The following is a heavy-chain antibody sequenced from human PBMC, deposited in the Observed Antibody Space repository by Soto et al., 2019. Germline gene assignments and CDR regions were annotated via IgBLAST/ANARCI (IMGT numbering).Heavy chain of an antibody. CDR1: GGTFSSYA. Sequence: QVQLVQSGAEVKKPGSSVKVSCKASGGTFSSYAISWVRQAPGQGLEWMGGIIPIFGTANYAQKFQGRVTITADKSTGTGYMELSSLRSEDTAVDYWARGIVVVPAAPTYYGMDVWGQGTTVTVSS. D-gene: IGHD2-2*01. J-gene: IGHJ6*02. CDR2: IIPIFGTA. V-gene: IGHV1-69*06. CDR3: ARGIVVVPAAPTYYGMDV.